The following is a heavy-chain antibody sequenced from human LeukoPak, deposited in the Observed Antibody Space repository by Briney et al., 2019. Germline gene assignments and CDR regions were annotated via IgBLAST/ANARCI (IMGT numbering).Heavy chain of an antibody. Sequence: GESLKISCKASGYSFTNYWIGWVRQMPGKGLEWMGIIYPGDSDTRYSPSFQGQVTISADKSISTAYLQWSSLKASDTAMYYCARHEVVVTALYSLHIWGQGTMVTVSS. CDR1: GYSFTNYW. V-gene: IGHV5-51*01. D-gene: IGHD2-21*02. CDR2: IYPGDSDT. J-gene: IGHJ3*02. CDR3: ARHEVVVTALYSLHI.